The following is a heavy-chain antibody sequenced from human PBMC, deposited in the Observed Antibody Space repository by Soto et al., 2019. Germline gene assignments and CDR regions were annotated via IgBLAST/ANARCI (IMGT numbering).Heavy chain of an antibody. D-gene: IGHD4-17*01. CDR3: AACGNSNYGGAFDI. J-gene: IGHJ3*02. V-gene: IGHV4-31*03. Sequence: SETLSLTCTVSGGPISSGGYFWSWIRQRPGKCLEWIGYIYYSGGTDYNPSLRSRVTISLDTSKKQFSLKLNSVTAADTAVYYCAACGNSNYGGAFDIWGQGNMVTVS. CDR2: IYYSGGT. CDR1: GGPISSGGYF.